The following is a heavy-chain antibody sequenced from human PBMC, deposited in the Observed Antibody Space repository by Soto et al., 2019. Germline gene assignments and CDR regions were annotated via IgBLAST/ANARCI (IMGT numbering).Heavy chain of an antibody. J-gene: IGHJ3*02. V-gene: IGHV3-74*01. CDR2: INSDGSST. D-gene: IGHD3-9*01. Sequence: LSCAASGFTFSSYWMHWVRQAPGKGLVWVSRINSDGSSTSYADSVKGRFTISRDNAKNTLYLQMNSLRAEDTAVYYCARGMTYYDILTGYYKMGAFDIWGQGTMVTVSS. CDR1: GFTFSSYW. CDR3: ARGMTYYDILTGYYKMGAFDI.